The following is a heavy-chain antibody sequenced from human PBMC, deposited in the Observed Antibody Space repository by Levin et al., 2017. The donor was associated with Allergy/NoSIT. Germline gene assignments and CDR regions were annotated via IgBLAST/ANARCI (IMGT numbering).Heavy chain of an antibody. V-gene: IGHV4-31*03. CDR3: ARDSRVHGYYYYGMDV. CDR2: IYYSGST. CDR1: GGSISSGGYY. Sequence: SSETLSLTCTVSGGSISSGGYYWSWIRQHPGKGLEWIGYIYYSGSTYYNPSLKSRVTISVDTSKNQFSLKLSSVTAADTAVYYCARDSRVHGYYYYGMDVWGQGTTVTVSS. J-gene: IGHJ6*02. D-gene: IGHD3-10*01.